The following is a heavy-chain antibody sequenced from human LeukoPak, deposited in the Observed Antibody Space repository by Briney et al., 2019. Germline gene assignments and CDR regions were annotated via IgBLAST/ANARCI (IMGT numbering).Heavy chain of an antibody. V-gene: IGHV1-8*01. CDR3: ARALGQTRLDAFDI. CDR2: MNPDGGNT. CDR1: GYTFATYN. Sequence: ASVKVSCKASGYTFATYNINWLRQATGLGLEWLGWMNPDGGNTGLAQKFQGRVTMTRNTSISTAYMELSSLRSEDTAVYYCARALGQTRLDAFDIWGQGTMVTVSS. J-gene: IGHJ3*02. D-gene: IGHD2-2*01.